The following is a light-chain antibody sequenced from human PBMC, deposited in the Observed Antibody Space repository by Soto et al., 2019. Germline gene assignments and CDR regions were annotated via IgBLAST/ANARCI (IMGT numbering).Light chain of an antibody. CDR3: QQLNSYPFGYT. V-gene: IGKV1-9*01. Sequence: DIQLTQSPSFLSASVGDRVTITCRASQGISSYLAWYQQKPGKAPKLLIYAASTLQSGVPSRFSGSGSGTEFPLTISSLQPEDFATYVCQQLNSYPFGYTFGQGTKLEIK. CDR2: AAS. CDR1: QGISSY. J-gene: IGKJ2*01.